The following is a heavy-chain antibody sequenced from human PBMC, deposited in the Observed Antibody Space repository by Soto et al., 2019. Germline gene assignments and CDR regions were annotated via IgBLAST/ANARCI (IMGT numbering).Heavy chain of an antibody. CDR1: GYTFTHYY. J-gene: IGHJ6*02. CDR3: AVMGXDTTPDGRYYHYRDMDV. Sequence: AASVKVSCKASGYTFTHYYISWVRQAIGQGLEWMGWMNPNNGNTAYARKFQGRVVMTRNTSISTVFMELSRLRSEDTAVYFCAVMGXDTTPDGRYYHYRDMDVWGQGTSVTVSS. V-gene: IGHV1-8*01. CDR2: MNPNNGNT. D-gene: IGHD2-15*01.